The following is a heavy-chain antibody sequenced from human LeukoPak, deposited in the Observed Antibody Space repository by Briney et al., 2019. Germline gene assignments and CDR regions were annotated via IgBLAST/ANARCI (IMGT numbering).Heavy chain of an antibody. CDR2: INWNGGST. CDR3: AREPYGSGSYGVDY. Sequence: GGSLRLSCAASGFTVSSNYMSWVRQAPGKGLEWVSGINWNGGSTGYADSVKGRFTISRDNAKNSLYLQMNSLRAEDTALYYCAREPYGSGSYGVDYWGQGTLVTVSS. D-gene: IGHD3-10*01. V-gene: IGHV3-20*04. CDR1: GFTVSSNY. J-gene: IGHJ4*02.